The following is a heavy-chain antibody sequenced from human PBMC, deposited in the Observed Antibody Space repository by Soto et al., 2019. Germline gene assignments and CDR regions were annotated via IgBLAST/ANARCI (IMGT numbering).Heavy chain of an antibody. V-gene: IGHV3-43*02. CDR1: GFTLSSFA. CDR2: ISHSGGST. Sequence: GGSLRLSCVASGFTLSSFAMTWVRQAPGKGLEWVSGISHSGGSTYYADSVKGRFTISRDNSKNSLYLQMNSLRTEDTALYYCATGPYYYYGMDVWGQGTTVTVSS. J-gene: IGHJ6*02. CDR3: ATGPYYYYGMDV.